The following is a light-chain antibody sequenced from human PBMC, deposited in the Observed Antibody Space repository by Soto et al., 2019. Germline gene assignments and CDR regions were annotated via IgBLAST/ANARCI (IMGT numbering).Light chain of an antibody. CDR3: SSYTSSITLLYV. CDR2: DVS. V-gene: IGLV2-14*01. CDR1: SSDVGGYNY. J-gene: IGLJ1*01. Sequence: QSALTQPASVSGSPGQSITISCTGNSSDVGGYNYVSWYQQHPGKAPKLMIYDVSNRPSGVSNRFSGSKSGNTASLTISGLQAEDEADYYCSSYTSSITLLYVFGTGTKLTVL.